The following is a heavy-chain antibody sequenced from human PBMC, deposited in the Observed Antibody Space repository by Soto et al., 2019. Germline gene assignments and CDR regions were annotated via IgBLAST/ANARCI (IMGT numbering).Heavy chain of an antibody. Sequence: ASVKVSCKASGYTFTSYGISCVRQAPGQGLEWMGWISAYNGNTNYAQKLQGRVTMTTDTSTSTAYMELRSLRSDDTAVYYCARGSHKLGYCSGGSCYSSDYWGQGTLVTVSS. CDR1: GYTFTSYG. CDR2: ISAYNGNT. D-gene: IGHD2-15*01. J-gene: IGHJ4*02. V-gene: IGHV1-18*01. CDR3: ARGSHKLGYCSGGSCYSSDY.